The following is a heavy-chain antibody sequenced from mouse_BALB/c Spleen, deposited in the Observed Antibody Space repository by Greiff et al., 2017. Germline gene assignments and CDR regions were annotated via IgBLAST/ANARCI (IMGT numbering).Heavy chain of an antibody. CDR1: GFTFSSFG. V-gene: IGHV5-17*02. J-gene: IGHJ2*01. CDR2: ISSGSSTI. CDR3: ARSGVYFDY. Sequence: EVKLVESGGGLVQPGGSRKLSCAASGFTFSSFGMHWVRQAPEKGLEWVAYISSGSSTIYYADTVKGRFTISRDNPKNTLFLQMTSLRSEDTAMYYCARSGVYFDYWGQGTTLTVSS.